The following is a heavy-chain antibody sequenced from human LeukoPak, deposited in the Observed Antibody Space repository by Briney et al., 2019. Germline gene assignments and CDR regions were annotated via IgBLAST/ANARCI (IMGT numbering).Heavy chain of an antibody. D-gene: IGHD1-7*01. J-gene: IGHJ4*02. CDR1: GGSISSSSYY. V-gene: IGHV4-39*01. Sequence: SETLSLTCTVSGGSISSSSYYWGWIRQPPGKGLEWIGSIYYSGSTYYNPSLKSRVTISVDTSKNQFSLKLSSVTAADTAVYYCARGCYTRVGRYNWNSERYYFDYWGQGTLVTVSS. CDR3: ARGCYTRVGRYNWNSERYYFDY. CDR2: IYYSGST.